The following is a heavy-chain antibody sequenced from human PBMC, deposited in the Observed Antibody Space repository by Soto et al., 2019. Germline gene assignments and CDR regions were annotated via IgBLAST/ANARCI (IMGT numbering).Heavy chain of an antibody. CDR1: GFTLTSAD. CDR2: IVGGSGST. V-gene: IGHV1-58*01. J-gene: IGHJ4*02. D-gene: IGHD3-3*01. CDR3: AADWSNRPFDF. Sequence: QMQLMQSGPEVKKPGTSVKVSCKASGFTLTSADVQWVRQTRGQRLEWIGWIVGGSGSTNYAQQFHGRLAITRDMSTSTVYMELSSLRSEDTAVYYCAADWSNRPFDFWGQGTLVTVSS.